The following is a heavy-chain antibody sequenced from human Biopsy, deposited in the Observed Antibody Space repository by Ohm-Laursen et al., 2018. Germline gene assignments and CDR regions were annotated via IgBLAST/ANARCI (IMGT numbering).Heavy chain of an antibody. J-gene: IGHJ6*02. CDR2: IHHSGST. Sequence: SDTLSLTCTVSGVSITAYYWSWIRQPPGKGLECIGNIHHSGSTNYNPSLKSRLTISVDTSKNQFSLTLSSVTAADTAVYYCARMDCSGGSCHYYSYGMDVWGQGTTVTVS. CDR1: GVSITAYY. V-gene: IGHV4-4*09. D-gene: IGHD2-15*01. CDR3: ARMDCSGGSCHYYSYGMDV.